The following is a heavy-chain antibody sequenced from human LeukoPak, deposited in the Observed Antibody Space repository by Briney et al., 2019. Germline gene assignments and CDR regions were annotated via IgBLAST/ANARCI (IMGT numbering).Heavy chain of an antibody. V-gene: IGHV4-34*01. D-gene: IGHD6-19*01. CDR2: INHSGST. Sequence: PSETLSLTCADYGGSLSGYYWSWIRQPPGKGLEWIGEINHSGSTNYNPSLMSRVTISVDTSKNQFSLKLSSVTAADTAVYYCATGPRTDYRSGWANDYWGQGTLVTVSS. J-gene: IGHJ4*02. CDR1: GGSLSGYY. CDR3: ATGPRTDYRSGWANDY.